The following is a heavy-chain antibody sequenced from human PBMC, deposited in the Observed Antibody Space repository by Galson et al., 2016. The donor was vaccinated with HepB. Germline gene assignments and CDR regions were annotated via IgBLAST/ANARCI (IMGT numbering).Heavy chain of an antibody. D-gene: IGHD3-10*01. Sequence: SVTVSCKASGGTFNSYDFSWVRQAPGQGLEWMGGIIPLFGTASYAQKFQGRLTITADESTTTVYMDLSSLRSQDTAVYFCARDYYGSGSGLGYWGQGTLVTVSS. CDR1: GGTFNSYD. CDR2: IIPLFGTA. J-gene: IGHJ4*02. CDR3: ARDYYGSGSGLGY. V-gene: IGHV1-69*13.